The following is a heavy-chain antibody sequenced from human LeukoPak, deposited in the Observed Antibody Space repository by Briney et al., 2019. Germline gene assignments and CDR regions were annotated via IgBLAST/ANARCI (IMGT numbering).Heavy chain of an antibody. CDR2: IFYSGKT. J-gene: IGHJ5*02. CDR3: ATYVWVVGWFDP. Sequence: SETLSLTCTVSGASITSSSSFWGWIRQSPGKGLEWIGNIFYSGKTYYNPSLESRLTISMDTSKNQFSLNLTSVTAADTAVYYCATYVWVVGWFDPWGQGTLVTVSS. V-gene: IGHV4-39*01. D-gene: IGHD3-16*01. CDR1: GASITSSSSF.